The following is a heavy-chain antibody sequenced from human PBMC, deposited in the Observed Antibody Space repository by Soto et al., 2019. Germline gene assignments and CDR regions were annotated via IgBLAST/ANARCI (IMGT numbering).Heavy chain of an antibody. D-gene: IGHD6-19*01. CDR1: GFIGSTYH. V-gene: IGHV3-53*01. CDR2: IYSGGGI. Sequence: PXGSLRLSCSGSGFIGSTYHMSWVRQTPGKGLEWVSVIYSGGGIYYSDSVRGRFTISIDDSKNTLYLQMNSLRVEDTAVYYCARDRALSGGSGRSGGWFDTWGQGTLVTVSS. CDR3: ARDRALSGGSGRSGGWFDT. J-gene: IGHJ5*02.